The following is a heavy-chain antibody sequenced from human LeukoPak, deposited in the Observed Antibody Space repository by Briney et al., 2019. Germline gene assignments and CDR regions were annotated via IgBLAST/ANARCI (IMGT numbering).Heavy chain of an antibody. CDR1: GGTFSSYA. V-gene: IGHV1-69*04. D-gene: IGHD3-22*01. CDR2: IIPILGIA. CDR3: ASTRYYDSSGYRDY. Sequence: GSSVKVSCKASGGTFSSYAISWVRQAPGQGLEWMGRIIPILGIANYAQKFQGRVTITADKSTSTAYMELSGLRSEDTAVYYCASTRYYDSSGYRDYWGQGTLVTVSS. J-gene: IGHJ4*02.